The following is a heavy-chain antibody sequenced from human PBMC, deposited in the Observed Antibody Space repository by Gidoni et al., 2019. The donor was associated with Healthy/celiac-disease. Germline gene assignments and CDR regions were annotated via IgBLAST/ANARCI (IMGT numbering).Heavy chain of an antibody. D-gene: IGHD3-10*01. Sequence: QVQLVESGGGVVQPGRSLRLSCAASGFPFSSYGMHWVRQAPGKGLEWVAVIWYDGSNKYDADSVKGRFTISRDNSKNTRYLKMNSLRAEDTAVYYCARTDYGSGSYYWFDPWGQGTLVTVSS. V-gene: IGHV3-33*01. CDR3: ARTDYGSGSYYWFDP. CDR2: IWYDGSNK. CDR1: GFPFSSYG. J-gene: IGHJ5*02.